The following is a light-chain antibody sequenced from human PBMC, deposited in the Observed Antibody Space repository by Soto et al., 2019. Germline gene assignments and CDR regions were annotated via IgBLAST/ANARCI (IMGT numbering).Light chain of an antibody. J-gene: IGLJ2*01. Sequence: QSVLTQPPSVSGAPGQRVTISFTGSSSNIGAGYDVHWYHQLPGTAPKLLIYGNSNRPSGVPDRFSGSKSGTSASLAITGLQAEDEADYYCQSYDSSLSGYVVFGGGTKVTVL. CDR2: GNS. CDR3: QSYDSSLSGYVV. CDR1: SSNIGAGYD. V-gene: IGLV1-40*01.